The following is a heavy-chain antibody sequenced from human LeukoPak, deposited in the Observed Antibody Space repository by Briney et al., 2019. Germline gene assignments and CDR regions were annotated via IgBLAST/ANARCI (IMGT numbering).Heavy chain of an antibody. Sequence: GRSLRLSCAASGFTFSDYYMGWIRQAPGKGLEWVSYISGSGNIIHYADSVKGRFTISRDNAKNSLFLQMNSLRAEDTAVYYCASSPDYFDYWGQGTLVTVSS. CDR1: GFTFSDYY. CDR2: ISGSGNII. V-gene: IGHV3-11*04. CDR3: ASSPDYFDY. D-gene: IGHD1-14*01. J-gene: IGHJ4*02.